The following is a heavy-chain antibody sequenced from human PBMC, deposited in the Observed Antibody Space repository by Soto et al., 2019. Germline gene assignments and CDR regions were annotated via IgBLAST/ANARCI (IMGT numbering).Heavy chain of an antibody. V-gene: IGHV4-34*01. J-gene: IGHJ5*02. CDR1: CGSFRGDY. CDR2: INHSGST. Sequence: PSETLSLTCAVYCGSFRGDYWSWIPQPPGEGLEWIGEINHSGSTNYNPSLKSRVTISVGTSKNQFSLKLSSVTAADTAVYYCARGARALSGIAAAGTGGWFYPWGQGTLVTVSS. D-gene: IGHD6-13*01. CDR3: ARGARALSGIAAAGTGGWFYP.